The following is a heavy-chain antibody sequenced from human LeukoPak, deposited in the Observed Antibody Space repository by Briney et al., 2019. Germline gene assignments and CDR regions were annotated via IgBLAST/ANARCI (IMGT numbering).Heavy chain of an antibody. CDR3: AAVRYSSLDA. D-gene: IGHD6-6*01. V-gene: IGHV3-11*01. CDR1: GFIFTHYF. CDR2: ISESGTKT. Sequence: GGSLRLSCAAYGFIFTHYFMAWIRQAPGRGPELISYISESGTKTYYADSVKGRFTISRDNAKNSLYLQMNSLRAEDTAVYSCAAVRYSSLDAWGQGTTVTVSS. J-gene: IGHJ6*02.